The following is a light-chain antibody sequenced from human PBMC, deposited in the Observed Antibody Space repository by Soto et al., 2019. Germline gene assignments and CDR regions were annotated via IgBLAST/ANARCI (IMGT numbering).Light chain of an antibody. Sequence: TVMTQSPGTLSVSLGERATLSCRASQSVSIHLAWYQQKPGQAPRLLIYDASNRATGIPARFSGGGSGTDFTLTISSLEPEDFAVYYCQQRSNWPLTFGGGTKVDI. CDR3: QQRSNWPLT. J-gene: IGKJ4*01. CDR2: DAS. V-gene: IGKV3-11*01. CDR1: QSVSIH.